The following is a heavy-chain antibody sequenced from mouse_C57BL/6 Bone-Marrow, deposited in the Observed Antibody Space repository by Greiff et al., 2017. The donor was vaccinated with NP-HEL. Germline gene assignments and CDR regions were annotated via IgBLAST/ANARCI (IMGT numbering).Heavy chain of an antibody. J-gene: IGHJ3*01. CDR1: GFSLTSYG. V-gene: IGHV2-4*01. Sequence: QVQLQQSGPGLVQPSQCLSITCTVSGFSLTSYGVHWVRQPPGKGLEWLGVIWSGGSTDYTAAFISRLSISKDNSKSQVFFKMNSLQADDTAIYYCAKNGDYGNFAYWGQGTLVTVSA. CDR2: IWSGGST. CDR3: AKNGDYGNFAY. D-gene: IGHD2-1*01.